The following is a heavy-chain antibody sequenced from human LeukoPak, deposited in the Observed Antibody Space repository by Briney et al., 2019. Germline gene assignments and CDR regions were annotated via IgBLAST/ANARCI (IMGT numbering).Heavy chain of an antibody. CDR1: GGTFSSYA. CDR3: ARDRECSGGSCYQSDY. J-gene: IGHJ4*02. D-gene: IGHD2-15*01. Sequence: ASVTVSCKASGGTFSSYAISWVRQAPGQGLEWMGGIIPIFGTANYAQKFQGRVTITADESTSTAYMELSSLRSEDTAVYYCARDRECSGGSCYQSDYWGQGTLVTVSS. CDR2: IIPIFGTA. V-gene: IGHV1-69*13.